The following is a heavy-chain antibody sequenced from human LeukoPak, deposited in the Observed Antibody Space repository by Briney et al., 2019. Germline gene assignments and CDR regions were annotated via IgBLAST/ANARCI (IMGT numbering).Heavy chain of an antibody. Sequence: PGGPLRLSCAASGFTFSIYSMNWVRQAPGKGLEWLSSITSSSNYIYYADSVKGRFTISRDNVQNSLYLQMNSLRAEDTAMYYCARDRVYFDNWGQGTLVTVSS. V-gene: IGHV3-21*01. CDR1: GFTFSIYS. CDR2: ITSSSNYI. D-gene: IGHD6-6*01. CDR3: ARDRVYFDN. J-gene: IGHJ4*02.